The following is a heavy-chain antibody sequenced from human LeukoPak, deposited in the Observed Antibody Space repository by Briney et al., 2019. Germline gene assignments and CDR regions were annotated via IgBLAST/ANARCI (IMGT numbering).Heavy chain of an antibody. J-gene: IGHJ4*02. Sequence: GGSLRFSCAASGFTFSSYGMHWVRQAPGKGLEWVAVISYDGSNKYYADSVKGRFTISRDNSKNTLYLQMNSLRAEDTAVYYCAKDAVGSGYYLDYWGQGTLVTVSS. CDR2: ISYDGSNK. CDR1: GFTFSSYG. D-gene: IGHD3-22*01. V-gene: IGHV3-30*18. CDR3: AKDAVGSGYYLDY.